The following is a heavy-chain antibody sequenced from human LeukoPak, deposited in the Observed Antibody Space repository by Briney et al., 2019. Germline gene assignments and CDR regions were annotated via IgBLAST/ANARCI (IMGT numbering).Heavy chain of an antibody. CDR2: INHSGST. CDR1: GGSFSGYY. D-gene: IGHD2-15*01. J-gene: IGHJ5*02. V-gene: IGHV4-34*01. Sequence: SETLSLTCAVYGGSFSGYYWSWIRQPPGKGLEWIGEINHSGSTNYNPSLKSRVTISVDTSKNQFSLKLSSVTAADTAVYYCARAQPGPDCSGGSCYPRDWFDPWGQGTLVTVSS. CDR3: ARAQPGPDCSGGSCYPRDWFDP.